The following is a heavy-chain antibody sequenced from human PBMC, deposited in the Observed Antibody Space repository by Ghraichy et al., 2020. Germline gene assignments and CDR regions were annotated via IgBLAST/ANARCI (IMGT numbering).Heavy chain of an antibody. J-gene: IGHJ4*02. CDR2: IHHSGST. Sequence: SQTLSLTCTVSGGSVSNSNYYWGWIRQPPGKGLEWIANIHHSGSTYYNPSLKSRVTISIDTSKNQFSLNVTSVTAADTAVYYCARVIGTVEVAGTGKYYFDYWGQGTLGTASS. D-gene: IGHD6-19*01. CDR3: ARVIGTVEVAGTGKYYFDY. CDR1: GGSVSNSNYY. V-gene: IGHV4-39*01.